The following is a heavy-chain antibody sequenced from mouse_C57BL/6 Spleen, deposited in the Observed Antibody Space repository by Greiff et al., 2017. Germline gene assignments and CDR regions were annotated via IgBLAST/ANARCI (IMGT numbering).Heavy chain of an antibody. Sequence: VQLQQSGAELVRPGASVKLSCTASGFNIKDDYMHWVKQRPEQGLEWIGWIDPENGDTEYASKFQGKATITADTSSNTAYLQLSSLTSEDTAVYYYTRSNYFDYWGQGTTLTVSS. CDR1: GFNIKDDY. CDR3: TRSNYFDY. J-gene: IGHJ2*01. V-gene: IGHV14-4*01. CDR2: IDPENGDT.